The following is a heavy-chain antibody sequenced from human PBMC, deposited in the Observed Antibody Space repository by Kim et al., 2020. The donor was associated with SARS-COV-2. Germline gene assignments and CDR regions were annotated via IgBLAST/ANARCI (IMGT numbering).Heavy chain of an antibody. Sequence: GGSLRLSCAVSGFTFSDHYMDWVRQAPGKGLEWVGRTRNKANSYTTEYAASVKGRFTISRDDSKNSLYLQMNSLKTEDTAVYYCATPRGGYYYYGMDVWG. CDR1: GFTFSDHY. V-gene: IGHV3-72*01. D-gene: IGHD3-16*01. J-gene: IGHJ6*01. CDR2: TRNKANSYTT. CDR3: ATPRGGYYYYGMDV.